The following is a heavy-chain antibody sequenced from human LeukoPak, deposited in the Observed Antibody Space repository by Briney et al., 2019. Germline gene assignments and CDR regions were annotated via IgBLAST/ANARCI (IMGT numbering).Heavy chain of an antibody. CDR2: IHPSGINT. V-gene: IGHV3-23*05. CDR3: TKAPVNSCLGAFCYPFDS. J-gene: IGHJ4*02. D-gene: IGHD2-15*01. CDR1: GFNFMQYG. Sequence: PGGSLRLSCVGSGFNFMQYGMMWVRQAPGKGLEWVSTIHPSGINTHHADSVKGRFTVSRDNSKNTLYLQMNSLRAEDTAIYYCTKAPVNSCLGAFCYPFDSWGQGTLVTVSS.